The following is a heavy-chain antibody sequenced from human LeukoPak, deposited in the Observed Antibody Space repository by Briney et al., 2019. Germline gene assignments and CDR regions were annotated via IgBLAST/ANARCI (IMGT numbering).Heavy chain of an antibody. Sequence: SGGSLRLSCAASGFTFDDYAMHWVRQAPGKGLEWVSGISWNSGSIGYADSVKGRFTISRDNAKNSLYLQMNSLRAEDTAVYYCARDRRDDYVWGSYRPIWAFDIWGQGTMVTVSS. D-gene: IGHD3-16*02. CDR3: ARDRRDDYVWGSYRPIWAFDI. V-gene: IGHV3-9*01. CDR2: ISWNSGSI. J-gene: IGHJ3*02. CDR1: GFTFDDYA.